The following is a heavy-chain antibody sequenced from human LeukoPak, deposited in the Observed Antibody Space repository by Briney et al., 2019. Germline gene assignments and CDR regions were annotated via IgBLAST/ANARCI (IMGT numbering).Heavy chain of an antibody. V-gene: IGHV4-39*07. Sequence: SESLSLTCTVSGGSIRSSSHYWGWIRQPPGEGLEWIGIIYHSGTTYYNASLKSRVTISVDTSKNQFSLQLNSVTPEDTAVYYCAVELDEDAAFDIWGQGTMVTVSS. J-gene: IGHJ3*02. CDR2: IYHSGTT. D-gene: IGHD3-3*02. CDR3: AVELDEDAAFDI. CDR1: GGSIRSSSHY.